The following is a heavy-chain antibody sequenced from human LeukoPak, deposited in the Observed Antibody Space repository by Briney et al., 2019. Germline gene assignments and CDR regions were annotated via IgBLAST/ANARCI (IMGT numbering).Heavy chain of an antibody. J-gene: IGHJ3*02. D-gene: IGHD5-18*01. CDR2: IYYSGST. CDR3: ARQGVEYSYDIRDAFDI. Sequence: SETLSLTCTVSGGSISSSSCYWGWIRQPPGKGLEWIGSIYYSGSTYYNPPLKSRVTISADTSKNQFSVRLNSVTAADTAVYYCARQGVEYSYDIRDAFDIWGQGTMVAVSS. V-gene: IGHV4-39*01. CDR1: GGSISSSSCY.